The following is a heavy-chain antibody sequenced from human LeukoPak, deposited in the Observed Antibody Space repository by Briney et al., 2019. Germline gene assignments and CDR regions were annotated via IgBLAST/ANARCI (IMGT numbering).Heavy chain of an antibody. Sequence: PGGSLRLSCAASGFTFSTYSMNWVRQAPGRGLEWVSYISSTILTKYYADSVKGRFTISRDNSKNTLYLQMNSLRAEDTAVYYCAREQGRVRGVIMPWFDYWGQGTLVTVSS. D-gene: IGHD3-10*01. J-gene: IGHJ4*02. V-gene: IGHV3-48*01. CDR3: AREQGRVRGVIMPWFDY. CDR1: GFTFSTYS. CDR2: ISSTILTK.